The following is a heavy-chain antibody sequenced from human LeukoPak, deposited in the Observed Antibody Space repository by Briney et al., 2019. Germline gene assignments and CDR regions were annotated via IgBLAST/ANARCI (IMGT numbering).Heavy chain of an antibody. CDR1: GFTFTSYS. CDR2: ISSSSSTI. D-gene: IGHD3-16*02. CDR3: ARGDYVWGSYRPNWLDP. V-gene: IGHV3-48*01. J-gene: IGHJ5*02. Sequence: GGSLRLSCAASGFTFTSYSINCIPQAPGKGLEWVSYISSSSSTIYYSDSVKGRFTISRDNAKNSVYLQMNSLRAEDTAVYYCARGDYVWGSYRPNWLDPWGQGTLVTVSS.